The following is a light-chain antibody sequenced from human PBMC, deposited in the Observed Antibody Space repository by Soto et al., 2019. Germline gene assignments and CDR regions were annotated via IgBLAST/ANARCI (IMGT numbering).Light chain of an antibody. J-gene: IGLJ3*02. CDR1: SSNIGAGY. Sequence: QSVLTQPPSVSGAPGQRVTISCTGSSSNIGAGYVHWYQQLPGTAPKLLIYGNSNRPSGVPDRFSGSKSGTSASLAITGLQAEDEADYYCQSYDSSRSGVFGGGTKLTVL. CDR3: QSYDSSRSGV. V-gene: IGLV1-40*01. CDR2: GNS.